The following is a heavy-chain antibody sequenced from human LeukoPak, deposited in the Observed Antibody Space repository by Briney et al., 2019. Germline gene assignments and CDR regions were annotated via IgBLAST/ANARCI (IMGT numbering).Heavy chain of an antibody. CDR1: GYSFNTYW. Sequence: GESLKISCQGSGYSFNTYWIGWVRQMPGKGLEWMGIIYPGDSDTRYSPSFQGQVTMSADKSISTAYLQWSSLKASDTATYYCARRQGCSSTACPPDYWGQGTLVTVSS. CDR3: ARRQGCSSTACPPDY. V-gene: IGHV5-51*01. J-gene: IGHJ4*02. CDR2: IYPGDSDT. D-gene: IGHD2-2*01.